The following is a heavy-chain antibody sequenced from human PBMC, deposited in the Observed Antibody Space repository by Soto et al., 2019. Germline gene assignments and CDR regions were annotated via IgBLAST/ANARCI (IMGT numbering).Heavy chain of an antibody. V-gene: IGHV2-70*11. Sequence: SGPTLVNPTQTLTLTCTFSGFSLSTSGMCVSWIRQPPGKALEWLARIDWDDDKYYSTSLKTRLTISKDTSKNQVVLTMTNMDPVDTATYYCARSHTVTTSGYFDYWGQGTLVTVSS. CDR2: IDWDDDK. D-gene: IGHD4-17*01. CDR3: ARSHTVTTSGYFDY. CDR1: GFSLSTSGMC. J-gene: IGHJ4*02.